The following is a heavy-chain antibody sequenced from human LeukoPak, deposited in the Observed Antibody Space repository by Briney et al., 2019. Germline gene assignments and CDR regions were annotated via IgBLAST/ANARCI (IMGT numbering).Heavy chain of an antibody. Sequence: PSETLSLTCAVYGGSISSGGYSWSWIRQPPGKGLEWIGYIFYSGSTYYNPSLKRRVTISVDTSKNQFSLKLSSVTAADTAVYYCARTEYYYDSSGYYFHWFDPWGQGTLVTVSS. CDR1: GGSISSGGYS. V-gene: IGHV4-30-4*07. CDR3: ARTEYYYDSSGYYFHWFDP. D-gene: IGHD3-22*01. J-gene: IGHJ5*02. CDR2: IFYSGST.